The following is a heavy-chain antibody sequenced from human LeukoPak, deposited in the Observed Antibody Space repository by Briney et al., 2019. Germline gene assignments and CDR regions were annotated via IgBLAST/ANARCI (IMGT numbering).Heavy chain of an antibody. CDR1: GYTFTSYG. Sequence: ASVKVSCKASGYTFTSYGISWVRQAPGQGLEGMGWISAYNGNTNYAQKLQGRVTMTTDTSTSTAYMELRSLRSDDTAVYYCARSLRKRTMIVVVSRYYFDYWGQGTLVTVSS. CDR2: ISAYNGNT. J-gene: IGHJ4*02. CDR3: ARSLRKRTMIVVVSRYYFDY. V-gene: IGHV1-18*01. D-gene: IGHD3-22*01.